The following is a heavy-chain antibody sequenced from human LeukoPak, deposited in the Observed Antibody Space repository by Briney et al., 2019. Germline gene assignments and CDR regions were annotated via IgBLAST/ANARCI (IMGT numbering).Heavy chain of an antibody. J-gene: IGHJ4*02. CDR2: IIPILGIA. CDR3: ARDQGSEARWLQFEGPFDY. V-gene: IGHV1-69*04. Sequence: SVKVSCKASGGTFSSYAISWVRQAPGQGLEWMGRIIPILGIANYAQKFQGRVTITADKSTSTAYMELSSLRSEDTAVYYCARDQGSEARWLQFEGPFDYWGQGTLVTVSS. D-gene: IGHD5-24*01. CDR1: GGTFSSYA.